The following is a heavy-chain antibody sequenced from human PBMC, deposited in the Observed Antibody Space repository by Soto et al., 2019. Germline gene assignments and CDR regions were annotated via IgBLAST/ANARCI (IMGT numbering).Heavy chain of an antibody. CDR2: IIPIFGTA. J-gene: IGHJ6*02. CDR1: GGTFSSYA. V-gene: IGHV1-69*06. D-gene: IGHD5-12*01. CDR3: AAGATTWNYYGMDV. Sequence: ASVKVSCKASGGTFSSYAISWMRQAPGQGLEWMGGIIPIFGTANYAQKFQGRVTITADKSTSTAYMELSSLRSEDTAVYYCAAGATTWNYYGMDVWGQGTTVTVSS.